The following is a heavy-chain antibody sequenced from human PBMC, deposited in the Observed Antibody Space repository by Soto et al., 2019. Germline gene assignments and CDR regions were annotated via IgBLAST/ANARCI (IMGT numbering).Heavy chain of an antibody. CDR2: IYDSESA. CDR3: ARASSSSSAADY. D-gene: IGHD6-6*01. V-gene: IGHV4-31*03. CDR1: GESISSGGYY. Sequence: QVQLQESGPGLVKPSQTLSLTCSVSGESISSGGYYWSWIRHHPGKGLEWIGYIYDSESAYYNPSLKSRVTISMDTSKIHFAMRLSSVTAADTAVYYCARASSSSSAADYWGQGTLATVSS. J-gene: IGHJ4*02.